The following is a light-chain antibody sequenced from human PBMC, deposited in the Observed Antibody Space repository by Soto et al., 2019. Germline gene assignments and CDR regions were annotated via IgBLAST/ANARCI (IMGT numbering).Light chain of an antibody. CDR2: AAS. CDR1: QSISSY. CDR3: QQSYSGPIT. J-gene: IGKJ4*01. V-gene: IGKV1-39*01. Sequence: DIQMTQSLSSLSASVGDRVTITCRASQSISSYWNWYQQKPGKAPKVLIYAASSLQSGVPSRFSGIGSGTDFTLSISSLQPEDFATYYCQQSYSGPITFGGGTKV.